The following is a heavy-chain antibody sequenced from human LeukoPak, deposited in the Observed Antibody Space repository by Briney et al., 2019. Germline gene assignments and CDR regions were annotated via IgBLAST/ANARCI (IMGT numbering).Heavy chain of an antibody. CDR3: ARGDLGSSSWYVLI. CDR2: IYYSGST. J-gene: IGHJ4*02. Sequence: SETLSLTCTVSGGSISSYYWSWIRQPPGKGLEWIGYIYYSGSTNYNPSLKSRVTISVDTSKNQFSLKLSSVTAADTAVYYCARGDLGSSSWYVLIWGQGTLVTVSS. CDR1: GGSISSYY. V-gene: IGHV4-59*01. D-gene: IGHD6-13*01.